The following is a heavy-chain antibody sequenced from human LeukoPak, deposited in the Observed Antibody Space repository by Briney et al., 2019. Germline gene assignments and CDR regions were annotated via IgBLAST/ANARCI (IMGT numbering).Heavy chain of an antibody. V-gene: IGHV3-30-3*01. CDR3: AKDRERYQLLPLDFDY. J-gene: IGHJ4*02. CDR1: GFTFSGYS. CDR2: ISYDGSNK. D-gene: IGHD2-2*01. Sequence: GGSLRLSCAASGFTFSGYSLHWVRQAPGKGLEWVAFISYDGSNKYYGDSVKGRFTISRDNSKNTLYLQMNSLRAEDTAVYYCAKDRERYQLLPLDFDYWGQGTLVTVSS.